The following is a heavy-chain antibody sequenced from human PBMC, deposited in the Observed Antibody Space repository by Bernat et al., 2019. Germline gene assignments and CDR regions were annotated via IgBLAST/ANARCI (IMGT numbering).Heavy chain of an antibody. J-gene: IGHJ6*03. V-gene: IGHV1-8*01. CDR3: ARGHRIAAAGTGYYYYMDV. Sequence: QVQLVQSGAEVKKPGASVKVSCKASGYTFTSYDINWVRQATGQGLEWMGWMNPNSGNTGYAQKFQGRVTMTRNTPISTAYMELSSLRSEDTAVYYCARGHRIAAAGTGYYYYMDVWGKGTTVTVSS. CDR1: GYTFTSYD. CDR2: MNPNSGNT. D-gene: IGHD6-13*01.